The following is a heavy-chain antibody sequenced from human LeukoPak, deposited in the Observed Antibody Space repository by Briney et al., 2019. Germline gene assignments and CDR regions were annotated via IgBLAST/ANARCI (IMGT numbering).Heavy chain of an antibody. Sequence: ASVKVSRKASGYTFTSYGISWVRQAPGQGLEWMGWISAYNGNTNYAQKLQGRVTMTTDTSTSTAYMELRSLRSDDTAVYYCARGHYYDSLYYMDVWGKGTTVTVSS. CDR2: ISAYNGNT. V-gene: IGHV1-18*01. J-gene: IGHJ6*03. CDR3: ARGHYYDSLYYMDV. CDR1: GYTFTSYG. D-gene: IGHD3-22*01.